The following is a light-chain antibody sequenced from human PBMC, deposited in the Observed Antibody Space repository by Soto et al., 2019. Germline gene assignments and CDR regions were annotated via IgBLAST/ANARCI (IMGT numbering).Light chain of an antibody. CDR1: QSVSGN. J-gene: IGKJ4*01. V-gene: IGKV3-15*01. CDR2: GAS. Sequence: EVVMTQSPATLSVSPGERVTLSCTASQSVSGNLAWYQQKPGQAPRLLIHGASTRATDIPARFSGSGSGTEFTLTITSLQSEDFAVYYCQQYHNWPPGLTFDGGTRVEIK. CDR3: QQYHNWPPGLT.